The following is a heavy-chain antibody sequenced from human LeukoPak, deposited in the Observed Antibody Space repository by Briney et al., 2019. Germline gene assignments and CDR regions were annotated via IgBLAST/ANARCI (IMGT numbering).Heavy chain of an antibody. V-gene: IGHV1-69*04. CDR3: ARDPYYYDGSGYYDFDY. J-gene: IGHJ4*02. CDR2: IIPILGIA. D-gene: IGHD3-22*01. CDR1: GGTFSSYT. Sequence: ASVKVSCKASGGTFSSYTISWVRQAPGQGLEWMGRIIPILGIANYAQKFQGRVTITADKSTSTAYMELSSLRSEDTAVYYCARDPYYYDGSGYYDFDYWGQETLVTVSS.